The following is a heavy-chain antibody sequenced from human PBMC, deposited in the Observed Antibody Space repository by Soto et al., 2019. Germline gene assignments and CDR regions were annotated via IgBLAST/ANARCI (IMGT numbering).Heavy chain of an antibody. J-gene: IGHJ4*02. CDR1: DDSFSDYY. CDR3: ARGRDWAYFFDY. CDR2: VYASGRT. Sequence: SETLSLTCSVSDDSFSDYYWNWIRQPAGKGLEWIGRVYASGRTDYNPSLKGRLTMSVDTSKKRFSLNLTSVTAADTAVYYCARGRDWAYFFDYWGQGTLVTVSS. V-gene: IGHV4-4*07. D-gene: IGHD2-21*01.